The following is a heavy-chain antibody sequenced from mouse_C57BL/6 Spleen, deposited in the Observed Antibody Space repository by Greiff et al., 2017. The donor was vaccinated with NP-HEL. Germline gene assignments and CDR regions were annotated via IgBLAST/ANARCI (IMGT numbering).Heavy chain of an antibody. CDR1: GFSLTSYG. CDR2: IWSGGST. Sequence: VQLQQSGPGLVQPSQSLSITCTVSGFSLTSYGVHWVRQSPGKGLEWLGVIWSGGSTDYNAAFISRLSISKDNSKSQVFFKMNSLQADDTAIYYCARNDYGSSHPFAYWGQGTLVTVSA. J-gene: IGHJ3*01. CDR3: ARNDYGSSHPFAY. V-gene: IGHV2-2*01. D-gene: IGHD1-1*01.